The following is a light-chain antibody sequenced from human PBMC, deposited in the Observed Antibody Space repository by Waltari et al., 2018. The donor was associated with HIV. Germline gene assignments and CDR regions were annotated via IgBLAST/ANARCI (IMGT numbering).Light chain of an antibody. J-gene: IGKJ1*01. CDR3: HQYYTTPRT. CDR2: WAS. Sequence: DIVLTQSPASLAVSLGEMATIPGKSSQSVLYRSNNKNYLAWYQQKAGQPPKLLIYWASTRESGVPDRFSGSGSGTDFTLTITSLQAEDVAVYYCHQYYTTPRTFGQGTKVEI. CDR1: QSVLYRSNNKNY. V-gene: IGKV4-1*01.